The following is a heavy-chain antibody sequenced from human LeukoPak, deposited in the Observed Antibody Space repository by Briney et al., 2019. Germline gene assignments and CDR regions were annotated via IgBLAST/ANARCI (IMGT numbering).Heavy chain of an antibody. CDR1: GYTFTGYH. Sequence: GSVKVSCKASGYTFTGYHLHWVRQAPGQGLEWMGRINPNGGDTNYAQKFQGRVTLTRDTSISTAYMELSRLKSDDTAVYYCARDYRSSTSCLFDYWGQGTLVTVSS. J-gene: IGHJ4*02. V-gene: IGHV1-2*06. CDR2: INPNGGDT. CDR3: ARDYRSSTSCLFDY. D-gene: IGHD2-2*01.